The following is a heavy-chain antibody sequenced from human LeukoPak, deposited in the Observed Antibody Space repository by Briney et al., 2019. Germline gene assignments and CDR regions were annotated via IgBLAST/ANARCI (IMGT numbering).Heavy chain of an antibody. CDR1: GFTLSSNW. D-gene: IGHD5-12*01. CDR2: IKQDGGVK. CDR3: ARWGQTSGYYYVDN. J-gene: IGHJ4*02. Sequence: GGSLRLSCGASGFTLSSNWMTWVRQAPGRGLEWVASIKQDGGVKYYVDSVKGRFTISRDNARNSLSLQMDSLEVQDTAVYFCARWGQTSGYYYVDNWGQGTLVTVSS. V-gene: IGHV3-7*01.